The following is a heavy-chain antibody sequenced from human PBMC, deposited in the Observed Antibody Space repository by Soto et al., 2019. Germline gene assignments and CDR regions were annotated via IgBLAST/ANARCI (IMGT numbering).Heavy chain of an antibody. D-gene: IGHD2-15*01. V-gene: IGHV1-18*04. CDR1: GCTFTDHG. CDR2: IGTNSGNS. CDR3: AALGYFKDSGGYV. J-gene: IGHJ4*02. Sequence: QIQLVQSGAEVKKPGASVRVSCKASGCTFTDHGMTWVRQAPGQGLEWMGWIGTNSGNSNSGERFRGRVTLSRDTSTSTVYMEMRSLTSADTAVYYCAALGYFKDSGGYVWGQGTLVTVSS.